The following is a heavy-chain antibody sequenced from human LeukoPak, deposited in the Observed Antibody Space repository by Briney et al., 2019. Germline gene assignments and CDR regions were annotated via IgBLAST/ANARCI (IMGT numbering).Heavy chain of an antibody. CDR1: GYTLTGYY. D-gene: IGHD2-2*01. CDR2: INPNSGGT. J-gene: IGHJ5*02. Sequence: GASVKVSCKASGYTLTGYYMYWVRQAPGQGLEWMGWINPNSGGTNYAQKFQGRVTMTRDTSISTAYMELSRLRSDDTAVYYCARAVPAAVTNWFDPWGQGTLVTVSS. CDR3: ARAVPAAVTNWFDP. V-gene: IGHV1-2*02.